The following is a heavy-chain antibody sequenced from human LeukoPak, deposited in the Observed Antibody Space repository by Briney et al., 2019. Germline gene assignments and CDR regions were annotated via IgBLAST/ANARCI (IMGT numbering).Heavy chain of an antibody. CDR2: IIHIFGTA. D-gene: IGHD3-10*01. Sequence: AAVKVSCKSSGGTFTHFVISWLRQAPGQGREGMGGIIHIFGTANYAQKFQGRVTITADESTSTAYMKLSSVTAEDTAVYYCAGNRYGSGRDYYYYYMDVWGKGTTVTISS. J-gene: IGHJ6*03. CDR3: AGNRYGSGRDYYYYYMDV. CDR1: GGTFTHFV. V-gene: IGHV1-69*01.